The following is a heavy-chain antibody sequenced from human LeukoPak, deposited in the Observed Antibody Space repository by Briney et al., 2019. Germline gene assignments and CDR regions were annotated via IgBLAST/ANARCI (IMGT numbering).Heavy chain of an antibody. CDR2: IVVGSGNT. Sequence: SVKVSCKASGFTFTTSAMQWVRQARGQRLEWIGWIVVGSGNTNYAQKFQERVTITRDTSISTAYMELSRLRSDDTAVYYCARDLEILTVSWFDPWGQGTLVTVSS. CDR1: GFTFTTSA. J-gene: IGHJ5*02. D-gene: IGHD3-9*01. CDR3: ARDLEILTVSWFDP. V-gene: IGHV1-58*02.